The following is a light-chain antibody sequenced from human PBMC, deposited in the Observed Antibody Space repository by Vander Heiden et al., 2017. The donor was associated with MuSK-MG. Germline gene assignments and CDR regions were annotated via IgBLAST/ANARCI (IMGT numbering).Light chain of an antibody. CDR3: QQSDSTPYT. V-gene: IGKV1-39*01. CDR2: AAS. J-gene: IGKJ2*01. CDR1: QSISSY. Sequence: DIQMTQSPSSMSASVGDKVTITCRASQSISSYLNWYQQKPGKAPKLLIYAASSLQSGVPSRFSGSGSGTDFTLTISRLQPEDFATYYCQQSDSTPYTFGQWTKLDIK.